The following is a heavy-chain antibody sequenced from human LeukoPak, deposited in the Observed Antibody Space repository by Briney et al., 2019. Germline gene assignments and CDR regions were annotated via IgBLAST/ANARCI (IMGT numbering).Heavy chain of an antibody. CDR1: GGSFSGYY. Sequence: SETLSLTCAVYGGSFSGYYWSWIRQPPGKGLEWIGEINHSGSTNYNPSLKSRVTISVDTSKNQFSLKLSSVTAADTAVYYCARGRRYDFWSGYYRTPTFDYWGQGTLVTVSS. J-gene: IGHJ4*02. D-gene: IGHD3-3*01. CDR3: ARGRRYDFWSGYYRTPTFDY. V-gene: IGHV4-34*01. CDR2: INHSGST.